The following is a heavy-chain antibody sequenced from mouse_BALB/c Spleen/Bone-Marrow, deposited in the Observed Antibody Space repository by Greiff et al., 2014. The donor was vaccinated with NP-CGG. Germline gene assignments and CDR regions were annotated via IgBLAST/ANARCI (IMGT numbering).Heavy chain of an antibody. V-gene: IGHV1-54*01. Sequence: QVQLQQSGAALVRPGTSVKVSCKASGYAFTSYLIDWVKQRPGQGLEWIGVINPGSGGTTYNEKFKGRTTLTADKSSNTAYMQLSSLTSDDSAVYFCATNWGDYWGQGTTLTVSS. CDR2: INPGSGGT. CDR3: ATNWGDY. J-gene: IGHJ2*01. CDR1: GYAFTSYL. D-gene: IGHD4-1*01.